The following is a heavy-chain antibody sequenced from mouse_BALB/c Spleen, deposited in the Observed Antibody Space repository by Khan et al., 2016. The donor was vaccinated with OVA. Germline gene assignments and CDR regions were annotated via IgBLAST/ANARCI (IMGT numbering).Heavy chain of an antibody. CDR1: GYTFTTYW. J-gene: IGHJ2*01. CDR2: IIPTSGYT. Sequence: VELVDSGAELAKPGASVKMSCKASGYTFTTYWTHWVKQRPGQGLEWIGYIIPTSGYTDYNETFKDRATLSADKSSSPAYMQLSSLTSDDSAVYYCTRDRIDYWGQGTTLTVSS. V-gene: IGHV1-7*01. CDR3: TRDRIDY.